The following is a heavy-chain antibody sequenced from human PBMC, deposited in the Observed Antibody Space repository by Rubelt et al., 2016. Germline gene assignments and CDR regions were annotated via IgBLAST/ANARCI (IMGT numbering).Heavy chain of an antibody. V-gene: IGHV4-39*07. J-gene: IGHJ6*02. D-gene: IGHD6-6*01. CDR1: GASISSSIYY. CDR3: ARGTSSLGSAMDV. Sequence: QLQLQESGPGLVQPSETLSLTCTVSGASISSSIYYWGWIRQPPGKGLEWIENMYYTGTTYYNPSLTSRVSISVDTSKNQISRKLGAVTAADTAVYCCARGTSSLGSAMDVWGHGTTVTVSS. CDR2: MYYTGTT.